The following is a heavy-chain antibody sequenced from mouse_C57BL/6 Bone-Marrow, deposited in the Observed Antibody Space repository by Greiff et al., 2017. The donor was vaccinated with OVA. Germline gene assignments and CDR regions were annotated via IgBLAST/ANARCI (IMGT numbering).Heavy chain of an antibody. CDR3: TRDEGGLLWSKGY. J-gene: IGHJ2*01. V-gene: IGHV5-9-1*02. D-gene: IGHD1-1*02. CDR1: GFTFSSYA. CDR2: ISSGGDYI. Sequence: EVMLVESGEGLVKPGGSLKLSCAASGFTFSSYAMSWVRQTPEKRLEWVAYISSGGDYIYYADTVKGRFTIARDNARNSLYLQMRSLKSEDTDMYDRTRDEGGLLWSKGYWGQGTTLTVSS.